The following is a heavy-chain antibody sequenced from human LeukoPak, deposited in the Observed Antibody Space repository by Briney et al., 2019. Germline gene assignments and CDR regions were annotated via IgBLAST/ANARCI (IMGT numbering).Heavy chain of an antibody. J-gene: IGHJ4*02. CDR2: VYYSGDT. CDR1: GGSISSGSYY. Sequence: SETLSLTCTVSGGSISSGSYYWNWIRQPPGKGLEWIGYVYYSGDTNYNPSLKSRVTISADTPKNQFSLRLTSVTAADTAVYYCARGRMITFGGIIADYWGQGTLVPVSP. V-gene: IGHV4-61*01. CDR3: ARGRMITFGGIIADY. D-gene: IGHD3-16*02.